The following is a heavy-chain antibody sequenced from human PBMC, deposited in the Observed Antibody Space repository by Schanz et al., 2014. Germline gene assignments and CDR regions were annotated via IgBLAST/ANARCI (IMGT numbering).Heavy chain of an antibody. CDR2: ISVYTGNT. CDR1: GYTFTTYA. CDR3: ARDRREFDRDDLYYGDS. J-gene: IGHJ4*02. D-gene: IGHD1-1*01. V-gene: IGHV1-18*01. Sequence: QVQLVQSGAEVKKPGASVRVSCKASGYTFTTYAMSWVRQAPGQGLEWVGWISVYTGNTKYPQKLQGRVTMTTDTSTSTAYMALTDLRYDDTDVYYCARDRREFDRDDLYYGDSWGQGTLVTVSA.